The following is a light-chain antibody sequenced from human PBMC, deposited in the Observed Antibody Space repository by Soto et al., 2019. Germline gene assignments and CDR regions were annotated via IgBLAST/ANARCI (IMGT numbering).Light chain of an antibody. V-gene: IGLV2-14*01. J-gene: IGLJ1*01. CDR1: SSDVGNYDY. Sequence: QSVLTQPASVSGSPGQSITISCTGTSSDVGNYDYVSWYQQHPGKVPKLMIYDVSNRPSGVSNRFSGSKSGNTASLTISGLQAEDEADYYCISFTTRATYVFGTGTKLTV. CDR3: ISFTTRATYV. CDR2: DVS.